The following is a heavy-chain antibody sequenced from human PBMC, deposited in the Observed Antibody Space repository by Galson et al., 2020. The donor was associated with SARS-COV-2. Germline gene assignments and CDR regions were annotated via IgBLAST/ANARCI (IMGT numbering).Heavy chain of an antibody. CDR2: IDPSDSYT. CDR3: ARQGSSSWDQGGGMDV. Sequence: GESLKISCKGYGYSFTSYWISWVRQMPGKGLEWMGRIDPSDSYTNYSPSFQGHVTISADKSISTAYLQWSSLKASDTAMYYCARQGSSSWDQGGGMDVWGQGTTVTVSS. J-gene: IGHJ6*02. D-gene: IGHD6-13*01. V-gene: IGHV5-10-1*01. CDR1: GYSFTSYW.